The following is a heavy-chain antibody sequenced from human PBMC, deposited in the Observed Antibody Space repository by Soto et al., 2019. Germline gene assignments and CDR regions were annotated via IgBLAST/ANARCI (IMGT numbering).Heavy chain of an antibody. V-gene: IGHV4-34*01. Sequence: QVQLQQWGAGLLKPSETLSLTCAVYGGSFSGYYWSWIRQHPGKGLEWIGEINHSGSTNYNPSLKSRVAISVDPSKNQFSLKLSSVTAADTAVYYCARARVDSSSAKEYYFDYWGQGTLVTVSS. CDR1: GGSFSGYY. D-gene: IGHD6-6*01. J-gene: IGHJ4*02. CDR3: ARARVDSSSAKEYYFDY. CDR2: INHSGST.